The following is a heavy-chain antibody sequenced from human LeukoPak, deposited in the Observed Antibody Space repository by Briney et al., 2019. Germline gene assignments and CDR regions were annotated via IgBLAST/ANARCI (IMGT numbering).Heavy chain of an antibody. V-gene: IGHV3-21*01. D-gene: IGHD2-2*01. CDR1: GFTCSSYS. CDR2: ISSSSSYI. CDR3: ARDREVVPAAMDNWFDP. Sequence: GGSVRLSCAASGFTCSSYSMNWVRQAPGKGREWVSSISSSSSYIYYADPVKGRFTISRDNAKNSLYLQMNSLRAEDTAVYYCARDREVVPAAMDNWFDPWGQGTLVTVSS. J-gene: IGHJ5*02.